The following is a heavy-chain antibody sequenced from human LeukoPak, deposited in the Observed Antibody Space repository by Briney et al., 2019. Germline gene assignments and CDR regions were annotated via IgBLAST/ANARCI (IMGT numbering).Heavy chain of an antibody. V-gene: IGHV3-7*03. CDR1: GLTFRLYC. J-gene: IGHJ4*02. CDR2: IKQDGGEK. D-gene: IGHD3-3*01. CDR3: ARGRNDFWSGYFDY. Sequence: PGGSLRLSCAASGLTFRLYCMSWVRQAPGKGLEWVAHIKQDGGEKFYVDSVKGRFTISRDSAKNSEYLQMNSLRAEDTAVYYCARGRNDFWSGYFDYWGQGTLVTVSS.